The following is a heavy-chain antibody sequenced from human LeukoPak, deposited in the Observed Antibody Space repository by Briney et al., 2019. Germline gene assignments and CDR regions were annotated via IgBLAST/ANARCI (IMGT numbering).Heavy chain of an antibody. CDR1: GGSISSYY. D-gene: IGHD2-2*01. CDR2: IYTSGST. V-gene: IGHV4-4*08. CDR3: ARALVVPAVDDAFDI. Sequence: PSETLSLTCTVSGGSISSYYRSWIRQPPGKGLEWIGYIYTSGSTNYNPSLKSRVTMSVDTSKNQFPLKLSSVTAADTAVYYCARALVVPAVDDAFDIWGQGTMVTVSS. J-gene: IGHJ3*02.